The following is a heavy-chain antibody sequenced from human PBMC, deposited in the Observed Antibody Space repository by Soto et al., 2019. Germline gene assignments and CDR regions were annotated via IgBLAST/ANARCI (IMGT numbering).Heavy chain of an antibody. CDR2: IYYSGST. CDR3: ARLHPHTFYYYYYMDV. Sequence: SETLSLTCTVSGGSISSSSYYWGWIRQPPGKGLEWIGSIYYSGSTYYNPSLKSRVTISVDTSKNQFSLKLSSVTAADTAVYYCARLHPHTFYYYYYMDVWGKGTTVTVSS. J-gene: IGHJ6*03. V-gene: IGHV4-39*01. CDR1: GGSISSSSYY.